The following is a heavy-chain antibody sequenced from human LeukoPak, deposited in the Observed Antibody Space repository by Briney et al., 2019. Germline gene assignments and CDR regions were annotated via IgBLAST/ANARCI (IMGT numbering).Heavy chain of an antibody. V-gene: IGHV4-30-2*01. CDR3: AREDGGNSPGAFDI. CDR1: GGSISSGGYY. D-gene: IGHD4-23*01. Sequence: SQTLSLTCTVSGGSISSGGYYWSWIRQPPGKGLEWIGEINHSGSTNYNPSLKSRVTISVDTSKNQFSLKLSSVTAADTAVYYCAREDGGNSPGAFDIWGQGTMVTVSS. J-gene: IGHJ3*02. CDR2: INHSGST.